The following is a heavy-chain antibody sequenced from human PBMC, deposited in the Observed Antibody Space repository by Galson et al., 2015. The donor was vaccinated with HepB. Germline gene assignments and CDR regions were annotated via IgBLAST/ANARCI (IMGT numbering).Heavy chain of an antibody. J-gene: IGHJ4*02. V-gene: IGHV3-23*01. CDR1: GFTFSSYA. CDR3: AKEGYCTNGVCYQIDY. D-gene: IGHD2-8*01. Sequence: SLRLSCAASGFTFSSYAMSWVRQAPGKGLQWVSSISASGSSTYYADSVKGRFTISRDNSKNTLDLQMNSLRAEDTAVFYCAKEGYCTNGVCYQIDYWGQGTLVTVSS. CDR2: ISASGSST.